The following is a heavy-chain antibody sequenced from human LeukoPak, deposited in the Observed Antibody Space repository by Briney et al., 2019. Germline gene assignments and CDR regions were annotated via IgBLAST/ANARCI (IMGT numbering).Heavy chain of an antibody. D-gene: IGHD2-21*01. V-gene: IGHV4-34*01. J-gene: IGHJ5*02. CDR2: INHSGST. CDR3: ATYSPNWFDP. CDR1: GGSFSGYY. Sequence: SETLSLTCAVYGGSFSGYYWSWIRQPPGKGLEWIGEINHSGSTNYNPSLKSRVTISVDTSKNQFSLKLSSVTAADTAVYYCATYSPNWFDPWGQGTPVTVSS.